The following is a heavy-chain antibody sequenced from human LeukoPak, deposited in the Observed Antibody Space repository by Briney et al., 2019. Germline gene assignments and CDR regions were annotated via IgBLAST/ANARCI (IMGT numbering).Heavy chain of an antibody. D-gene: IGHD6-13*01. V-gene: IGHV3-21*01. CDR3: ARVQQLVRDFDY. CDR1: GFTFTRYS. J-gene: IGHJ4*02. Sequence: GGSLRLSCAASGFTFTRYSMNWVRQAPGKGLEWVSSITSRSSYIYYADSVKGRFTISRDNAKNSLYLQMNSLRAEDTAVYYCARVQQLVRDFDYWGQGTLVTVSS. CDR2: ITSRSSYI.